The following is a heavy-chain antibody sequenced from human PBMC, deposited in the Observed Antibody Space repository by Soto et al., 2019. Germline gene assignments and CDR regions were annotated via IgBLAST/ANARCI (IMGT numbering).Heavy chain of an antibody. J-gene: IGHJ3*02. CDR1: EFVFTNFA. CDR2: ISFDGTNK. D-gene: IGHD3-10*01. V-gene: IGHV3-30*18. Sequence: QVQLVESGGGVVQPGRSLRLSCTASEFVFTNFAMHWVRQAPGKGLEWVASISFDGTNKYYADSVRGRFTISRDNSKNTLYLQMDSLRVEDTTVYYCTKGGHKPTGAAFSIWGQGTMVTVSS. CDR3: TKGGHKPTGAAFSI.